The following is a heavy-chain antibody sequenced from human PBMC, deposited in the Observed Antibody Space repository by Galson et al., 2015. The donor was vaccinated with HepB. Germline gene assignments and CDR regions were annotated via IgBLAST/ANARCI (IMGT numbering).Heavy chain of an antibody. CDR3: ARDRSSWSSGCLDY. Sequence: SLRLSCAASGFTFSSDAMHWVRQAPGKGLEWVAVISYDGSNKYYADSVKGRFTISRDNSKNTLYLQMNSLRAEDTAVYYCARDRSSWSSGCLDYWGQGTLVTVSS. CDR1: GFTFSSDA. V-gene: IGHV3-30-3*01. D-gene: IGHD6-19*01. CDR2: ISYDGSNK. J-gene: IGHJ4*02.